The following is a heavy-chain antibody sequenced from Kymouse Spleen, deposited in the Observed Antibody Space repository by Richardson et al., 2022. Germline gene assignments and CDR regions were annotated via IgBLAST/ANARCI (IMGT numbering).Heavy chain of an antibody. J-gene: IGHJ6*02. Sequence: QVQLQESGPGLVKPSQTLSLTCTVSGGSISSGGYYWSWIRQHPGKGLEWIGYIYYSGSTYYNPSLKSRVTISVDTSKNQFSLKLSSVTAADTAVYYCARGEVLWFGELPYGMDVWGQGTTVTVSS. CDR3: ARGEVLWFGELPYGMDV. V-gene: IGHV4-31*03. CDR2: IYYSGST. D-gene: IGHD3-10*01. CDR1: GGSISSGGYY.